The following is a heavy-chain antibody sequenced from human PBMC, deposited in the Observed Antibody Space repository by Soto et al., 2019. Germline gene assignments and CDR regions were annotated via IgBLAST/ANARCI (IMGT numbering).Heavy chain of an antibody. CDR2: VWYDGSNK. J-gene: IGHJ4*02. CDR1: GFTFSNYG. D-gene: IGHD3-22*01. CDR3: ARDRRGRDSSATSGYHQFDY. V-gene: IGHV3-33*01. Sequence: QVQLVESGGGVVQPGRSLRLSCAASGFTFSNYGMHWVRQAPGKGLEWVAVVWYDGSNKYYADSVKGRFTISRDNSKNPLSLQMHSLKAEDTAMYYCARDRRGRDSSATSGYHQFDYWGQGTLVTVSS.